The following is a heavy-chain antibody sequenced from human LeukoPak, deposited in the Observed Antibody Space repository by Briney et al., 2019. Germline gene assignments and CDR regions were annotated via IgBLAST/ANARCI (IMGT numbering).Heavy chain of an antibody. V-gene: IGHV4-59*01. J-gene: IGHJ4*02. Sequence: SETLSLTCTVSGGSISSYYWSWIRQPPGKGLEWIGYIYYSGSTNYNPSLKSRVTISVDTSKNQFSLKLSSVTAADTAVYYCARPGQKFSGSYYNVWGQGTLVTVSS. D-gene: IGHD3-10*01. CDR2: IYYSGST. CDR1: GGSISSYY. CDR3: ARPGQKFSGSYYNV.